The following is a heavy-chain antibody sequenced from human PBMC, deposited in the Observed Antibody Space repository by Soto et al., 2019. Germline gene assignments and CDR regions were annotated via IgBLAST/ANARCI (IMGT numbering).Heavy chain of an antibody. Sequence: QVQLVQSGAEVKKPGASVKVSCKASGYTFTSYDINWVRQATGQGLEWMGWMNPNSGNTGYAQKFQGRVTMTRNTSISTAYMELSSLRSEDTAEYYCAREYGSGSYRYYYYYYSMDVWGQGTTVTVSS. CDR3: AREYGSGSYRYYYYYYSMDV. J-gene: IGHJ6*02. CDR2: MNPNSGNT. CDR1: GYTFTSYD. V-gene: IGHV1-8*01. D-gene: IGHD3-10*01.